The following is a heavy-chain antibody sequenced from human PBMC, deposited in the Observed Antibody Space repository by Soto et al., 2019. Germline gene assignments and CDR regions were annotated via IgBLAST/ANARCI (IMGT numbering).Heavy chain of an antibody. V-gene: IGHV1-69*04. CDR3: ARDSPIGSTYSGYDANAS. Sequence: SVKVSCKASGGTFSTSTFTWVRQAPGQGLEWMGRTIPILDVADYAQDFQGRVTITADKSTSTAYMELTSLTSKDTAVYYRARDSPIGSTYSGYDANASWGQGTLVTVSS. CDR1: GGTFSTST. CDR2: TIPILDVA. J-gene: IGHJ5*02. D-gene: IGHD5-12*01.